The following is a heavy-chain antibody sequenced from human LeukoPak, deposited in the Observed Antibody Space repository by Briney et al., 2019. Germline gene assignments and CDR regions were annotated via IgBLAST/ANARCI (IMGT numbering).Heavy chain of an antibody. V-gene: IGHV4-59*01. Sequence: PSETLSLTCTVSGGFISGFYWNWIRQPPGKGLEWIGYVYYSGNTNYNPYLKSRVTISLDTSKNQFSLKLRSVTAADTAVYYCARDTRDAFDIWGQGTMVTVSS. CDR1: GGFISGFY. CDR3: ARDTRDAFDI. CDR2: VYYSGNT. J-gene: IGHJ3*02.